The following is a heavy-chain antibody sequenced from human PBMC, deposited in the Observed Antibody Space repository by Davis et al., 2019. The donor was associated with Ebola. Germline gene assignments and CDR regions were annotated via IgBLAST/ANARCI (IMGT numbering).Heavy chain of an antibody. CDR3: ARGGHCSSTSCYIWHYYYYGMDV. Sequence: GESLKISCAASGFTLSDYAMSWVRQGPGKGLEWVANIKQDGSETYYGDSVKGRFTVSRDNAKNSLFLQMNSLRAEDTAVYYCARGGHCSSTSCYIWHYYYYGMDVWGQGTTVTVSS. D-gene: IGHD2-2*02. CDR1: GFTLSDYA. CDR2: IKQDGSET. V-gene: IGHV3-7*03. J-gene: IGHJ6*02.